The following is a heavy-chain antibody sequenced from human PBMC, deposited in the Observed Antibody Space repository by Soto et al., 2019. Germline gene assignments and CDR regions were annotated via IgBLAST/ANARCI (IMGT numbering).Heavy chain of an antibody. J-gene: IGHJ4*02. CDR1: GDSISNYY. CDR2: FYNSGNT. D-gene: IGHD6-19*01. Sequence: SETLSLTCTVSGDSISNYYWTWIRQPPGKGLEWIGCFYNSGNTNYNPSLKSRVTISVDTSNNQFSLRVNSVTAADTAVYYCESTKKWLAFAYWGQGALVTVSS. V-gene: IGHV4-59*01. CDR3: ESTKKWLAFAY.